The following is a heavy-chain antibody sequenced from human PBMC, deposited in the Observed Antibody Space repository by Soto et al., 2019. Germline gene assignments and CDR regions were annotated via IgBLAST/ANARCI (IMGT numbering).Heavy chain of an antibody. CDR3: ASDSYGSLGLDY. J-gene: IGHJ4*02. CDR1: GGSISSGGYY. D-gene: IGHD5-18*01. CDR2: IYYSGST. Sequence: SETLSLTCTVSGGSISSGGYYWSWIRQHPGKGLEWIGYIYYSGSTYYNPSLKSRVTISVDTSKNQFSLKLSSVTAADTAVYYCASDSYGSLGLDYWGQGTLVTGSS. V-gene: IGHV4-31*03.